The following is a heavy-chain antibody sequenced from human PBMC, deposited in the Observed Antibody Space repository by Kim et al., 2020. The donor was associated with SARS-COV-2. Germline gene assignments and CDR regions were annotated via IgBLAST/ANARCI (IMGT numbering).Heavy chain of an antibody. Sequence: SVKVSCKASGGTFSSYAISWVRQAPGQGLEWMGGIIPIFGTANYAQKFRGRVTITADESTSTAYMELSSLRSEDTAVYYCARAQEMGWCGGDCFDAFDIWGQGTMVTVSS. D-gene: IGHD2-21*02. J-gene: IGHJ3*02. CDR2: IIPIFGTA. V-gene: IGHV1-69*13. CDR3: ARAQEMGWCGGDCFDAFDI. CDR1: GGTFSSYA.